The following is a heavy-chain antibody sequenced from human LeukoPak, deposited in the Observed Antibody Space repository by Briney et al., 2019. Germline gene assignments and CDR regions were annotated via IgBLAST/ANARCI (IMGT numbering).Heavy chain of an antibody. V-gene: IGHV4-34*01. CDR1: GGSFSGYY. CDR2: INHSGST. CDR3: AREAAVASPYYGMDV. D-gene: IGHD6-19*01. J-gene: IGHJ6*02. Sequence: SETLSLTCAVYGGSFSGYYWSWIRQPPGKGLEWIGEINHSGSTNYNPSLKSRVTISVDTSKNQFSLKLRSVTAADTAVYYCAREAAVASPYYGMDVWGQGTTVTVSS.